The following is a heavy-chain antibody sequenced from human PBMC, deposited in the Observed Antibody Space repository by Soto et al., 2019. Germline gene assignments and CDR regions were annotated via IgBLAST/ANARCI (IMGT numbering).Heavy chain of an antibody. V-gene: IGHV4-30-4*08. CDR2: VYYTGNT. CDR3: ARSDFWSGYYTDY. D-gene: IGHD3-3*01. J-gene: IGHJ4*02. CDR1: GGSISSGYYH. Sequence: PSETLSLTCTVSGGSISSGYYHWSWIRQPPGKGLEWIGFVYYTGNTYYNPSLKSRVTISVDTSKNQFSLKLSSVTAADTAVYYCARSDFWSGYYTDYWGQGTLVTVSS.